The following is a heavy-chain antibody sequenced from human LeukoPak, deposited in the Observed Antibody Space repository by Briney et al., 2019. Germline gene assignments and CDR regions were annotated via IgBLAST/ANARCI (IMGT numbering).Heavy chain of an antibody. J-gene: IGHJ4*02. CDR1: GFTVSSNY. CDR3: ARGSSGYYYSLLGY. CDR2: IYSGGST. V-gene: IGHV3-53*01. Sequence: GGSLRLSCAASGFTVSSNYMSWVRQAPGKGLEWVSVIYSGGSTYYADSVKGRFTNSRDNSRNTVYLQMNSLRAEDTAVYYCARGSSGYYYSLLGYWGQGTLVTVSS. D-gene: IGHD3-22*01.